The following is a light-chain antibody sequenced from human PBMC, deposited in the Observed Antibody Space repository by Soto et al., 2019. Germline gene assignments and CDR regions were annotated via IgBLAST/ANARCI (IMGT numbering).Light chain of an antibody. CDR2: GAS. Sequence: EIVLTQSPGTLSLSPGERATLSCRATQAVYSSLLAWYQQKPGQAPRLLIYGASSRATGIPDRFSGSGSGTDFTLSISRLEVEDFAVYHCQQYGNAPITFGQGTRLETK. V-gene: IGKV3-20*01. J-gene: IGKJ5*01. CDR1: QAVYSSL. CDR3: QQYGNAPIT.